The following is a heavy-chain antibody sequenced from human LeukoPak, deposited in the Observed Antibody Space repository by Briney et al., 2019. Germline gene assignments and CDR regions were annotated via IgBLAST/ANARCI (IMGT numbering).Heavy chain of an antibody. V-gene: IGHV4-59*01. CDR2: VSYTGRT. Sequence: PSETLSLTCSVSGGSMKNSFWSWIRQPPGKRLEWIGYVSYTGRTKYNPSLQSRVTISIDTSKSQFSLKLTSVTPADTAVYSCARLLDNDISGDPDTFDVWGQGTTVIVSS. J-gene: IGHJ3*01. D-gene: IGHD3-22*01. CDR3: ARLLDNDISGDPDTFDV. CDR1: GGSMKNSF.